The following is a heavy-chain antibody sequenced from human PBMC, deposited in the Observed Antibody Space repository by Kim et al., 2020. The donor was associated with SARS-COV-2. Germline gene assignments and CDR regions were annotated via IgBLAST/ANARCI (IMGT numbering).Heavy chain of an antibody. D-gene: IGHD3-16*02. CDR2: ISYDGSNK. J-gene: IGHJ4*02. CDR1: GISFRSYG. CDR3: AKDLHWFPLGELSLSYDY. Sequence: GGSLRLSCAASGISFRSYGMHWVRQAPGKGLEWVAVISYDGSNKFYADSVKGRFTISRDNSKSTLYLQMSSLRAEDTAVYYCAKDLHWFPLGELSLSYDYWGQGTRVTVSS. V-gene: IGHV3-30*18.